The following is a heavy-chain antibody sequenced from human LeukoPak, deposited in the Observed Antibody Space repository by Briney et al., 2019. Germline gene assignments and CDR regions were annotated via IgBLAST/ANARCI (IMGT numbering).Heavy chain of an antibody. CDR2: IIPVLGVA. V-gene: IGHV1-69*04. CDR1: GGTFSRDV. CDR3: AREQTVANYFDY. Sequence: ASVKVSCKESGGTFSRDVISWVRQAPGQGLEWMGRIIPVLGVAIYAQKFQGRVTITADKSTSTAHMELSSLRYEDTAVYYCAREQTVANYFDYWGQGTLVTVSS. J-gene: IGHJ4*02. D-gene: IGHD6-19*01.